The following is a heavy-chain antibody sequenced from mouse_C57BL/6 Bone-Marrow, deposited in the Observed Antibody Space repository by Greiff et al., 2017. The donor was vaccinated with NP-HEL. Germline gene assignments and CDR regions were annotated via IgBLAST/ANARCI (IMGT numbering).Heavy chain of an antibody. V-gene: IGHV5-2*01. CDR3: ARSPLLDYGSSHWYFDV. CDR1: EYEFPSHD. D-gene: IGHD1-1*01. CDR2: INSDGGST. Sequence: EVMLVESGGGLVQPGESLKLSCESNEYEFPSHDMSWVRKTPEKRLELVAAINSDGGSTYYPDTMERRFIISRDNTKKTLYLQMSSLRSEDTALYYCARSPLLDYGSSHWYFDVWGTGTTVTVSS. J-gene: IGHJ1*03.